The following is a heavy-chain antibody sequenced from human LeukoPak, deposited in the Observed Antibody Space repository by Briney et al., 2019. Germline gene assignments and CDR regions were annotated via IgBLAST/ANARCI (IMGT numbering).Heavy chain of an antibody. CDR1: GYTFTSYD. J-gene: IGHJ6*02. CDR2: MNPNSGNT. D-gene: IGHD7-27*01. CDR3: AREENWGFGNYYYYGMDV. Sequence: GASVKVSCKASGYTFTSYDINWVRQATGQGLEWMGWMNPNSGNTGYAQKFQGRVTMTRNTSISTAYMELSSLRSEDTAVYYCAREENWGFGNYYYYGMDVWGQGTTVTVSS. V-gene: IGHV1-8*01.